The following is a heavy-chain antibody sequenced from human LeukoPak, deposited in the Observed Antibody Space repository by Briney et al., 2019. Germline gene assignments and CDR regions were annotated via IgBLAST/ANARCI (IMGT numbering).Heavy chain of an antibody. D-gene: IGHD2-2*01. J-gene: IGHJ4*02. CDR3: ARAEYCSSTSCYSGGRLYSSSAGDY. CDR1: GYTFTSYG. Sequence: ASMKVSCKASGYTFTSYGISWVRRAPGQGLEWMGWISAYNSNTNYAQKLQGRVTMTTDTSTSTAYMELRSLRSDDTAVYYCARAEYCSSTSCYSGGRLYSSSAGDYWGQGTLVTVPS. V-gene: IGHV1-18*01. CDR2: ISAYNSNT.